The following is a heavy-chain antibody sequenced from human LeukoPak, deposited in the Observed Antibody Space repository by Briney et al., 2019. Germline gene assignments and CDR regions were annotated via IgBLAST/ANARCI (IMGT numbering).Heavy chain of an antibody. D-gene: IGHD6-19*01. CDR3: AKWRVAVAGPSDYFDY. CDR1: GFTFSSYG. J-gene: IGHJ4*02. V-gene: IGHV3-30*18. CDR2: ISYDGSNK. Sequence: PGRSLRLSCAASGFTFSSYGMHWVRQAPGKGLEWVAVISYDGSNKYYADSVKGRFTISRDNSKNTLYLQMNSLRVEDTAVYYCAKWRVAVAGPSDYFDYWGQGTLVTVSS.